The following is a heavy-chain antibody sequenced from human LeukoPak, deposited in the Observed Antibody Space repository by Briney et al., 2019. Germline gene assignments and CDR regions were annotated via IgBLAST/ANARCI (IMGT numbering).Heavy chain of an antibody. CDR3: ARDPTPSTVTTKGLHFDY. J-gene: IGHJ4*02. CDR1: GYTFTSYG. D-gene: IGHD4-17*01. CDR2: ISAYNGNT. V-gene: IGHV1-18*01. Sequence: GASVKVSCKASGYTFTSYGISWVRQAPGQGLEWMGWISAYNGNTNYAQKLQGRVTMTTDTSTSTAYMELRSLRSDGTAVYYCARDPTPSTVTTKGLHFDYWGQGTLVTVSS.